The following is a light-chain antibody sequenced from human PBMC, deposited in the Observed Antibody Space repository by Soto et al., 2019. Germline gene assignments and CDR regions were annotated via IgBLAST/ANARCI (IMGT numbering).Light chain of an antibody. CDR2: EVT. J-gene: IGLJ1*01. V-gene: IGLV2-14*01. CDR3: GSYSSTDTPFV. CDR1: NTDVGGYNY. Sequence: QSVLAQPSSGSGSTGQTITISCTGTNTDVGGYNYVSWYQHHSGKAPKLLIYEVTNRPSGISDRFSGSKSVNTASLTISGLQAEDESDYYCGSYSSTDTPFVFGTGTKVTVL.